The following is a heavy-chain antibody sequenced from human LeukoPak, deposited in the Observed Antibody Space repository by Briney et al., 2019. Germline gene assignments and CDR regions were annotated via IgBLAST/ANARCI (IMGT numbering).Heavy chain of an antibody. CDR3: AKGDSIAAAGTELDY. Sequence: GGSLRLSCAASGFTFSSYAMSWVRQAPGKGLEWVSAISGSGGSTYYADSVKGRFTISRDNSKNTMYLQMNSLRAEDTAVYYCAKGDSIAAAGTELDYWGQGTLVTVSS. J-gene: IGHJ4*02. V-gene: IGHV3-23*01. CDR2: ISGSGGST. D-gene: IGHD6-13*01. CDR1: GFTFSSYA.